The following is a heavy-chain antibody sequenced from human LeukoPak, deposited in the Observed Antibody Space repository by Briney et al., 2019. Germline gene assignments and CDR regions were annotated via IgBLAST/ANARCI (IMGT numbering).Heavy chain of an antibody. Sequence: GSLRLSCAASGFTFSNFGMHWVRQAPGKGLEWVAVISYDGKNEYYTDSVKGRFTISRDNAKNTLYLQMNSLRAEDTAVYYCARGGGYAWDYWGQGTLVTVSS. CDR1: GFTFSNFG. CDR2: ISYDGKNE. CDR3: ARGGGYAWDY. D-gene: IGHD5-12*01. V-gene: IGHV3-30*03. J-gene: IGHJ4*02.